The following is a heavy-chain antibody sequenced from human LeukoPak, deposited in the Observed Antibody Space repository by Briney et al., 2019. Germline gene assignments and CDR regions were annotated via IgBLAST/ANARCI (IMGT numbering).Heavy chain of an antibody. Sequence: ASVKVSCKASGYTFTYRYLHWVRQAPGQALEWMGWITPFNGNTNYAQKFQDRVTITRDRSMSTAYMELSSLRSEDTAMYYCARSRSIAAAGTGAFDIWGRGTMVTVSS. CDR3: ARSRSIAAAGTGAFDI. D-gene: IGHD6-13*01. CDR1: GYTFTYRY. V-gene: IGHV1-45*02. CDR2: ITPFNGNT. J-gene: IGHJ3*02.